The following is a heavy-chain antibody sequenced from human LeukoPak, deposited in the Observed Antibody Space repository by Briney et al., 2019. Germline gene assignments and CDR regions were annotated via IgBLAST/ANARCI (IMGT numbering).Heavy chain of an antibody. J-gene: IGHJ4*02. CDR1: GFTLSSYA. CDR2: ISVSGNT. D-gene: IGHD3-16*01. Sequence: GGSLRLSCAASGFTLSSYAMSWVRQGPGKGLEWVSAISVSGNTYHADSVKGRFTISRDNAKNSLYLQMNSLRAEDTAVYYCARTGYGYNYFDYWGQGTLVTVSS. V-gene: IGHV3-23*01. CDR3: ARTGYGYNYFDY.